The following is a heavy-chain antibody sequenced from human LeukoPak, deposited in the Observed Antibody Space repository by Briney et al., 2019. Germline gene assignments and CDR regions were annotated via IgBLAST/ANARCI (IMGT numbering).Heavy chain of an antibody. CDR3: ARDFSGLGYCSGGSCYGGYYYYYGMDV. CDR1: GYTFTSYA. CDR2: INTNTGNP. V-gene: IGHV7-4-1*02. J-gene: IGHJ6*02. Sequence: ASVKVSCKASGYTFTSYAMNWVRQAPGQGLEWMGWINTNTGNPTYAQGFTGRFVFSLDTSVSTAYLQISSLKAEDTAVYYCARDFSGLGYCSGGSCYGGYYYYYGMDVWGQGTTVTVSS. D-gene: IGHD2-15*01.